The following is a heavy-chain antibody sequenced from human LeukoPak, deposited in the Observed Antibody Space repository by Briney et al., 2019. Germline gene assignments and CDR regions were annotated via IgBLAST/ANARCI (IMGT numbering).Heavy chain of an antibody. CDR1: GFTFSSYG. CDR3: ARVSSFYVSGWGYSDL. J-gene: IGHJ2*01. V-gene: IGHV3-30*03. CDR2: ISYDGSNK. Sequence: GRTLRLSCAASGFTFSSYGMHWVRQAPGKGLEWVAVISYDGSNKYYADSVKGRFTISRDNSKNTLYLQMNSLRAEDTAVYYCARVSSFYVSGWGYSDLWGRGTLVTV. D-gene: IGHD6-19*01.